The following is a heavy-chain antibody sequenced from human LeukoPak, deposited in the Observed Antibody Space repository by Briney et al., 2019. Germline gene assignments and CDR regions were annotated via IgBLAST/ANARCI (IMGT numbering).Heavy chain of an antibody. CDR1: GGSISSYY. J-gene: IGHJ4*02. CDR3: ARDRTTAGPYYFDY. CDR2: IYTSGST. V-gene: IGHV4-4*07. Sequence: MPSETLSLTCTVSGGSISSYYWSWIRQPAGKGLEWIGRIYTSGSTNYNPSLKSRVTMSVDTSKNQFSLKLSSVTAADTAVYYCARDRTTAGPYYFDYWGQGTLVTVPS. D-gene: IGHD6-19*01.